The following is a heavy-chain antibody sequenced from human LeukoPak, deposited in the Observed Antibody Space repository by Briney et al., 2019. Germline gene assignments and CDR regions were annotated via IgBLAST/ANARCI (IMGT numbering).Heavy chain of an antibody. CDR2: IYYSGST. D-gene: IGHD6-6*01. J-gene: IGHJ3*02. V-gene: IGHV4-59*01. CDR1: GGSISSYY. Sequence: NPSETLSLTCTVSGGSISSYYWSWIRQPPGKGLEWIGYIYYSGSTNYNPSLKSRVTISVDTSKNQFSLKLSSVTAADTAVYYCARGGARPVYAFDIWGQGTMVTVSS. CDR3: ARGGARPVYAFDI.